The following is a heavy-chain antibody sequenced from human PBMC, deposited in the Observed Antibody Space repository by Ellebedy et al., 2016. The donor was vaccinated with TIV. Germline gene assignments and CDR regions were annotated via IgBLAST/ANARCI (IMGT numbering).Heavy chain of an antibody. CDR2: ISTYNGRT. Sequence: AASVKVSCKTSGYTFTTFGVSWIRQAPGQGPEWMGWISTYNGRTDFTQKFLGRLTLSTDTSTSTVYMELKSLTSDDTAVYYGGRDLFGDYYLFWGQGTLVTVSS. D-gene: IGHD3-10*02. CDR1: GYTFTTFG. V-gene: IGHV1-18*04. CDR3: GRDLFGDYYLF. J-gene: IGHJ4*02.